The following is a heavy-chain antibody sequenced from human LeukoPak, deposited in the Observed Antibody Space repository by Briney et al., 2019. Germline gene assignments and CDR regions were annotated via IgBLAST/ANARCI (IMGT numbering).Heavy chain of an antibody. CDR1: GGSISSGGYY. Sequence: PSETLSLTCTVSGGSISSGGYYWSWLRQHPGKGLEWIGYIYYSGSTYYNPSLKSRVTISVDTSKNQFSLKLSSVTAADTAVYYCAREVVVVPAVRPLYGMGVWGQGTTVTVSS. J-gene: IGHJ6*02. D-gene: IGHD2-2*01. CDR2: IYYSGST. V-gene: IGHV4-31*03. CDR3: AREVVVVPAVRPLYGMGV.